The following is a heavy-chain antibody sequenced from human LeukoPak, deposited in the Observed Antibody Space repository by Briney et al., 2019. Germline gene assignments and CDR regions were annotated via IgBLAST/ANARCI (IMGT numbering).Heavy chain of an antibody. J-gene: IGHJ4*02. CDR1: GFTFSSYA. Sequence: GGSLRLSCAASGFTFSSYAMSWVRQAPGEGLVWVSAIGASGSSTFYADSVKGRFTISRDNSKNMLFLQMQSLRAEDTALYYCTKKGTIQGVPSYYFDYWGQGALVTVSS. V-gene: IGHV3-23*01. CDR3: TKKGTIQGVPSYYFDY. D-gene: IGHD3-10*01. CDR2: IGASGSST.